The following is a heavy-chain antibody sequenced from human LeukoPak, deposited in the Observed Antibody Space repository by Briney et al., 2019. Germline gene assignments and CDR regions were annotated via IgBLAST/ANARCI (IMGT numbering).Heavy chain of an antibody. D-gene: IGHD2-15*01. Sequence: GGPLRLSCAASGFTFSSYGMSWVRQAPGKGLEWVANIKQDGSEKYYVDSVKGRFTISRDNAKNSLYLQMNSLRAEDTAVYYCARVADCSGGSCYSGVVYFDYWGQGTLVTVSS. CDR2: IKQDGSEK. V-gene: IGHV3-7*01. J-gene: IGHJ4*02. CDR3: ARVADCSGGSCYSGVVYFDY. CDR1: GFTFSSYG.